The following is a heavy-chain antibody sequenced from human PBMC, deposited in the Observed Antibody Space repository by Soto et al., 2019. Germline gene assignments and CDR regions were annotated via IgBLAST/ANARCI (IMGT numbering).Heavy chain of an antibody. J-gene: IGHJ4*02. Sequence: QVHLVESGGGVVQPGGSLRLSCAGSGFTFSDYGMHWVRQAPGKGLEWVAVLWYDGSGEYYTDSVRGRFTISRVNSKNTLYLQMNNLRDEDTGVYYCARDSVRFLEHFSKDYFHYWGQGTRVTVSS. CDR2: LWYDGSGE. CDR1: GFTFSDYG. CDR3: ARDSVRFLEHFSKDYFHY. V-gene: IGHV3-33*08. D-gene: IGHD3-3*01.